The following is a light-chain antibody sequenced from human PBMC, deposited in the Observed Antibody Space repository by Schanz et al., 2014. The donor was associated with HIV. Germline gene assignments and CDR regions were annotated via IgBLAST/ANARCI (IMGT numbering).Light chain of an antibody. CDR2: GAS. J-gene: IGKJ3*01. CDR3: QQSNDRPRST. CDR1: QSVGIN. Sequence: EIVLTQSPGTLSLSPGERATLSCRASQSVGINLAWYQQKPGQAPRLLISGASTRAANIPARFSGSGSGTEFTLTISSLQSEDFAVYYCQQSNDRPRSTFGPGTKVDIK. V-gene: IGKV3-15*01.